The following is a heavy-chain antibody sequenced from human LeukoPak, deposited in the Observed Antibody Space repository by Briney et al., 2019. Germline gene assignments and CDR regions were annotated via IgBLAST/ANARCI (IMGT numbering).Heavy chain of an antibody. Sequence: KPSETLSLTCTVSGGSISSSSYYWGWIRQPPGKGLEWIGSICYSGSTYYNPSLKSRVTISVDTSKNQFSLKLSSVTAADTAVYYCAREVAVAGDFDYWGQGTLVTVSS. V-gene: IGHV4-39*07. J-gene: IGHJ4*02. CDR3: AREVAVAGDFDY. CDR2: ICYSGST. D-gene: IGHD6-19*01. CDR1: GGSISSSSYY.